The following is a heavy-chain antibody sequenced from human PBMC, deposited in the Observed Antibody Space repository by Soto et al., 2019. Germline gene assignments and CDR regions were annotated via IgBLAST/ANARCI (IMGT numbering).Heavy chain of an antibody. V-gene: IGHV1-8*01. D-gene: IGHD1-26*01. CDR3: ARGVVGSYLYYYYGMGV. CDR1: GYTFTSYD. CDR2: MNANSRNT. J-gene: IGHJ6*02. Sequence: ASVKVSCKPSGYTFTSYDINWVRQATGQGLEWMGWMNANSRNTGSAQKFKGRVTMTRNTSRSTAYMELSSLRSEDTAVYYCARGVVGSYLYYYYGMGVWGRGTTVTVCS.